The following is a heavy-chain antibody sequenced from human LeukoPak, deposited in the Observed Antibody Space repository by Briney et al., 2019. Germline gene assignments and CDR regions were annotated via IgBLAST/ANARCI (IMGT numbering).Heavy chain of an antibody. CDR2: ITGYGAT. Sequence: GGSLRLSCAASGFTFSNFAMMWVRQAPGTGLQWVSTITGYGATFYADSVRGRFTIFRDTSMNTLFLQMNSLGAEDTAVYYCAKGAVAGKVDWFDPWGQGTLVTVSS. V-gene: IGHV3-23*01. D-gene: IGHD6-19*01. CDR1: GFTFSNFA. J-gene: IGHJ5*02. CDR3: AKGAVAGKVDWFDP.